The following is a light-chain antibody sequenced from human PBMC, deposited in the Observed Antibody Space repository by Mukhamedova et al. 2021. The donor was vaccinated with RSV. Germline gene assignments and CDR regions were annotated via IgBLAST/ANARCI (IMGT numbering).Light chain of an antibody. CDR2: QDS. CDR1: GDKY. J-gene: IGLJ2*01. CDR3: QAWDSSVGVV. Sequence: GDKYACWYQQKPGQSPVLVIYQDSKRPSGIPERLSGSNSGNTATLTISGTQAMDEADYYCQAWDSSVGVVFGGGTKLTVL. V-gene: IGLV3-1*01.